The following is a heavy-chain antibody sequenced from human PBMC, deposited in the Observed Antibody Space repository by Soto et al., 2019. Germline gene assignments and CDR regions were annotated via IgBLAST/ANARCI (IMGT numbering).Heavy chain of an antibody. D-gene: IGHD4-17*01. CDR1: GRSFRDNY. Sequence: WETLFLTCRVYGRSFRDNYWSWIRQSPGKGLEWIGEINPGGRSNYNTPLKSRVIVSVDTSKNQISLKLRSVTAADTAVYNCARDSENDYGDSYYYGMDVWAQPTTVTASS. V-gene: IGHV4-34*01. J-gene: IGHJ6*02. CDR2: INPGGRS. CDR3: ARDSENDYGDSYYYGMDV.